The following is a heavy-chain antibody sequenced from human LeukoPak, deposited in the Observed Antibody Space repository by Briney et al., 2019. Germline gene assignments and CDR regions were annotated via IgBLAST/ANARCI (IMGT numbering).Heavy chain of an antibody. V-gene: IGHV3-30*18. CDR3: AKDSIPGGSGSYAFDI. CDR2: ISYDGSNK. CDR1: GFTFSSYG. D-gene: IGHD3-10*01. Sequence: GGSLRLSCAASGFTFSSYGMHWVRQAPGKGLEWVAVISYDGSNKYYADSVKGRFTISRDNSKNTLYLQMNSLRAEDTAVYYCAKDSIPGGSGSYAFDIWGQGTMVTVSS. J-gene: IGHJ3*02.